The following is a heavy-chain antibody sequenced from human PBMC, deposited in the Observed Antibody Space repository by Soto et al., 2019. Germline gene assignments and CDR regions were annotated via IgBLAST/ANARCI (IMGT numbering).Heavy chain of an antibody. Sequence: QVQLQESGPGLVKPSQTLSLTRTVSGGSISSGGYYWSWIRQHPGKGLEWIGYIYYSGSTYYNPSLKSRVTISVDTSKNQFSLKLSSVTAADTAVYYCARGGITMVRGAHHILNNWFDPWGQGTLVTVSS. V-gene: IGHV4-31*03. J-gene: IGHJ5*02. CDR3: ARGGITMVRGAHHILNNWFDP. D-gene: IGHD3-10*01. CDR1: GGSISSGGYY. CDR2: IYYSGST.